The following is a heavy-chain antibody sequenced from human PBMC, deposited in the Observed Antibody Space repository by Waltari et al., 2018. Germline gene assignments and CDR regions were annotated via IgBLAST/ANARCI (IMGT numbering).Heavy chain of an antibody. D-gene: IGHD1-1*01. CDR1: GYTFRSYL. J-gene: IGHJ4*02. V-gene: IGHV1-69*11. Sequence: QVHLVQAGDELKRSGSSVKVSCKARGTAGYTFRSYLISGVRQAPGQGLEWVGGIIPILGTPNYAQKFQGRVKITADESTSTVYMDLSSLRYEDTALYYCARDTPLNDWGQGTLVTVSS. CDR3: ARDTPLND. CDR2: IIPILGTP.